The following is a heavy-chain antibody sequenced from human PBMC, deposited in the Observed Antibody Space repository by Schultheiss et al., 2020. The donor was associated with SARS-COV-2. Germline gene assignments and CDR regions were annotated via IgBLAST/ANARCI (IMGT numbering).Heavy chain of an antibody. D-gene: IGHD3-3*01. Sequence: GESLKISCAASGFTFSSYGMHWVRQAPGKGLEWVAVIWYDGSNKYYADSVKGRFTISRDNSKNTLYLQMNSLRAEDTAVYYCARQRPGLLYPTQDYWGQGTLVTVSS. CDR3: ARQRPGLLYPTQDY. J-gene: IGHJ4*02. V-gene: IGHV3-33*01. CDR2: IWYDGSNK. CDR1: GFTFSSYG.